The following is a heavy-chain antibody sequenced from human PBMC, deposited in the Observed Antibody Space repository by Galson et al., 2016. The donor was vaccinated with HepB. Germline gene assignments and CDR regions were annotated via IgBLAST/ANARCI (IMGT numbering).Heavy chain of an antibody. CDR1: GGTFSTYA. CDR2: IIPIFGTP. J-gene: IGHJ6*03. Sequence: SVKVSCKVSGGTFSTYAINWVRQAPGQGLEWMGGIIPIFGTPNYAQKFQGRVTITADKSTSTAYMELSSLKSEDTAVYYCARDREEAATPGPRGFWYFYYKDDWGQGTTVTVSS. D-gene: IGHD2-21*02. V-gene: IGHV1-69*06. CDR3: ARDREEAATPGPRGFWYFYYKDD.